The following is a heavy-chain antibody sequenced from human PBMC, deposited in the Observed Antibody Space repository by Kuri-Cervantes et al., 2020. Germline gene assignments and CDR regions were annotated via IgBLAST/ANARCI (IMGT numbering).Heavy chain of an antibody. J-gene: IGHJ6*03. V-gene: IGHV3-33*01. CDR2: IWYDGGNK. Sequence: GESLKISCEASGFTFSSYGMHWVRQAPGKGLEWVAFIWYDGGNKYYADSVKGRFTISRDNAKNSLYLQMNSLRAEDTAVYYCAREEVYTAMIDYYYYYMDVWGKGTTVTVSS. CDR3: AREEVYTAMIDYYYYYMDV. CDR1: GFTFSSYG. D-gene: IGHD5-18*01.